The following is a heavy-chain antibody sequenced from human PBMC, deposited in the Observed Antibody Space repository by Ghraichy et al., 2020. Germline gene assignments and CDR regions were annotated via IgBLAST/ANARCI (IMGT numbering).Heavy chain of an antibody. CDR1: GGSISSSSYY. V-gene: IGHV4-39*07. D-gene: IGHD5-18*01. Sequence: SQTLSLTCTVSGGSISSSSYYWGWIRQPPGKGLEWIGSIYYSGSTYYNPSLKSRVTISVDTSKNQFSLKLSSVTAADTAVYYCARDRLTIQLWSDPYFDYWGQGTLVTVSS. CDR3: ARDRLTIQLWSDPYFDY. J-gene: IGHJ4*02. CDR2: IYYSGST.